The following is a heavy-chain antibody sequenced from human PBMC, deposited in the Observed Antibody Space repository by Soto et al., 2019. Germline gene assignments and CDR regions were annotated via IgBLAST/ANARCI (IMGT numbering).Heavy chain of an antibody. CDR2: IYWDDDK. CDR1: GFSLSTSGVG. CDR3: AHRHYDFWSGPGNWFDP. J-gene: IGHJ5*02. V-gene: IGHV2-5*02. D-gene: IGHD3-3*01. Sequence: SGPTLVKPTQTLTLTCTFSGFSLSTSGVGVGWIRQPPGKALEWLALIYWDDDKRYSPSLKSRLTITKDTSKNQVVLTMTNMDPVDTATYYCAHRHYDFWSGPGNWFDPWGQGTLVTVSS.